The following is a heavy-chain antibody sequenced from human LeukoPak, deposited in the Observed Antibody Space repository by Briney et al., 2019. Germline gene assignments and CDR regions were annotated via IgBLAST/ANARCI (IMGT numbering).Heavy chain of an antibody. Sequence: SETLSLTCTVSDGSITNYDWSWVRQPPGKGLEFIGHVHYSGTANYNPSLRSRVTISIDTSKKHFFLKLKSVTAADTAVYYCVRLHCSGGSCYPIYDGAFDYWGQGTLVTVSS. V-gene: IGHV4-59*08. CDR3: VRLHCSGGSCYPIYDGAFDY. D-gene: IGHD2-15*01. CDR1: DGSITNYD. J-gene: IGHJ4*02. CDR2: VHYSGTA.